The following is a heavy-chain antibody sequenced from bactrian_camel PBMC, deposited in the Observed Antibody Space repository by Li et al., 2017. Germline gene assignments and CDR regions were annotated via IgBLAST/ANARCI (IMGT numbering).Heavy chain of an antibody. V-gene: IGHV3S53*01. Sequence: QVQLVESGGGSVQAGGSLRLSCTVSGYTYKTYCLGWFRQAPGQEREGVAAIDSDGSIIYADSMKGRFTISRDNNKNTLYLQMNNLQTEDTGVYYCTTDSYGWRLLPHWWGQGTQVTVS. CDR3: TTDSYGWRLLPHW. D-gene: IGHD3*01. CDR1: GYTYKTYC. J-gene: IGHJ4*01. CDR2: IDSDGSI.